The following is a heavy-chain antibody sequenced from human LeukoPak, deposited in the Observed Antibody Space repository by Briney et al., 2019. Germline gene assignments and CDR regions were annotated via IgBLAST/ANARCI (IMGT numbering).Heavy chain of an antibody. D-gene: IGHD6-13*01. CDR1: GGSISYYY. J-gene: IGHJ5*02. Sequence: SETLSLTCTVSGGSISYYYWSCIRQPPGKGLEWIGYIYYSGSTNYNPSLKSRVTISVDTSKNQFSLKLSSVTAADTAVYYCARGSSWYHWGQGTLVTVSS. CDR3: ARGSSWYH. V-gene: IGHV4-59*01. CDR2: IYYSGST.